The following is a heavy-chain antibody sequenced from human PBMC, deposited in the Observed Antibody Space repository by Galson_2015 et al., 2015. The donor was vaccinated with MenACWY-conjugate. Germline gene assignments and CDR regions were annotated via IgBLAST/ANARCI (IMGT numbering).Heavy chain of an antibody. V-gene: IGHV2-26*01. CDR2: IFSNDEK. CDR1: GFSLSDSKMG. D-gene: IGHD6-13*01. Sequence: PALVKPTQSLTLTCTVSGFSLSDSKMGVSWIRQPPGKALEWLAHIFSNDEKSYSKSLRSRLTISRDTSKSQVVLTMTNVDPLDTGTYFCAQILGSTGWFPSFIRGMDVWGQGTTVTVSS. CDR3: AQILGSTGWFPSFIRGMDV. J-gene: IGHJ6*02.